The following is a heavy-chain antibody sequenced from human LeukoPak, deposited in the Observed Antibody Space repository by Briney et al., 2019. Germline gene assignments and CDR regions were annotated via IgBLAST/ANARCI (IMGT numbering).Heavy chain of an antibody. CDR2: VDQDGSEK. CDR1: GFIFNSYW. V-gene: IGHV3-7*03. CDR3: ARGWASSRRKAFDI. D-gene: IGHD3-16*01. Sequence: GGSLRLSCAASGFIFNSYWMNWLRQAPGKGLQWVANVDQDGSEKYYVGSVKGRFTISRDNAKNSLYLQMNSLRVEDTAVYYCARGWASSRRKAFDIWGQGTMVTVSS. J-gene: IGHJ3*02.